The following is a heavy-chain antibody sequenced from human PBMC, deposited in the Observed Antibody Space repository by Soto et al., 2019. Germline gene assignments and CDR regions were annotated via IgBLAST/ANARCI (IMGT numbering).Heavy chain of an antibody. CDR2: VYTPDYT. Sequence: ETLSLTGSVSVASIRNYYWHWVRQRPGKGLEWIGYVYTPDYTRYNSSLKSRVTISVDTSKSQFSLKLSSATAADTAVYYCARGQWLRLYYYYGMDVWGQGTTVTVSS. J-gene: IGHJ6*02. D-gene: IGHD5-12*01. CDR1: VASIRNYY. V-gene: IGHV4-59*01. CDR3: ARGQWLRLYYYYGMDV.